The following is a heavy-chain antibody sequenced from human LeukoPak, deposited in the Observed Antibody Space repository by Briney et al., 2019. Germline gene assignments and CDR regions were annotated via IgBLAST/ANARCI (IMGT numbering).Heavy chain of an antibody. CDR2: ISTSGGST. Sequence: PGGSLRLSCAASGFTFSSYGMSWVRQAPGKGLEWVSAISTSGGSTYYADSVKGRFTISRDNSKNTLYLQMNSLRAEDTAVYYCARQWELGFYFDYWGQGTLDTVSS. J-gene: IGHJ4*02. CDR3: ARQWELGFYFDY. CDR1: GFTFSSYG. D-gene: IGHD1-26*01. V-gene: IGHV3-23*01.